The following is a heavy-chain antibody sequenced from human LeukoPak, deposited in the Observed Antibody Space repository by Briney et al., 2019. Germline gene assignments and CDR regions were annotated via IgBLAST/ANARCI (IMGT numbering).Heavy chain of an antibody. D-gene: IGHD6-19*01. CDR3: AKEYLAVAGNSPIDY. J-gene: IGHJ4*02. Sequence: PTGGSLRLSCAASGFTFSSYAMSWVRQAPGKGLEWVSAISGSGGSTYYADSVKGRFSISRDNSKNTLYLQMNSLRAEDTAVYYCAKEYLAVAGNSPIDYWGQGTLDTVSS. CDR2: ISGSGGST. V-gene: IGHV3-23*01. CDR1: GFTFSSYA.